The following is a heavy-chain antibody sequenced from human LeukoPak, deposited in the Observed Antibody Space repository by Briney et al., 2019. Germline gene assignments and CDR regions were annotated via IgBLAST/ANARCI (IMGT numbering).Heavy chain of an antibody. CDR3: ARGPTGYYFDY. J-gene: IGHJ4*03. V-gene: IGHV4-59*01. CDR1: GGSSNNYY. D-gene: IGHD3-9*01. CDR2: IYDSGST. Sequence: SETLSQTCTGSGGSSNNYYWSWIRQPPGKGLEWIAYIYDSGSTNCNPSLKSRVTISIDTSKNQFSLKLSSVTAVDTAVYYCARGPTGYYFDYWGNRVTVTVSS.